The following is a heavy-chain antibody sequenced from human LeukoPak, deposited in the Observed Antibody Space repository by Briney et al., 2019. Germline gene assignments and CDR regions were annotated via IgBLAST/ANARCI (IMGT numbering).Heavy chain of an antibody. J-gene: IGHJ3*02. V-gene: IGHV4-59*08. CDR2: IYYSGST. Sequence: SETLSLTCTVSGGSISSYYWSWIRQPPGKGLEWIEYIYYSGSTNYNPSLKSRVTISVDTPKNQFSLKLSSVTAADTAVYYCARLFEWELRAFDIWGQGTVVTVSS. CDR3: ARLFEWELRAFDI. CDR1: GGSISSYY. D-gene: IGHD1-26*01.